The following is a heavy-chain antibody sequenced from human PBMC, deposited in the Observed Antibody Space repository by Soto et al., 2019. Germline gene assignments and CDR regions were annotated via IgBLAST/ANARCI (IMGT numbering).Heavy chain of an antibody. CDR3: ARVPLGDWNYVRFDY. V-gene: IGHV1-18*04. D-gene: IGHD1-7*01. Sequence: ASVKVSCKASGYTFTSYGISWVRQAPGQGLEWMGWISAYNGNTNYAQKLQGRVTMTTDTSTSTAYMELRSLRSDDTAVYYCARVPLGDWNYVRFDYWGRGTLVTVSS. J-gene: IGHJ4*02. CDR2: ISAYNGNT. CDR1: GYTFTSYG.